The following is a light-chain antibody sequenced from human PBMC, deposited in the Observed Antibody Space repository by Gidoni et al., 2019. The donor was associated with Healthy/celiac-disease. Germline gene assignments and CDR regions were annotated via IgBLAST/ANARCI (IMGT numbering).Light chain of an antibody. V-gene: IGKV1-33*01. CDR3: QQYDNLPPG. Sequence: DIQMTQSPSSLSASVGDRGTITCQASQDISNYLNWYQQKPGKAPKLLIYDASNLETGVPSRFSGSGSGTDFTFTISSLQPEDIATYYCQQYDNLPPGFGGGTKVEIK. CDR2: DAS. J-gene: IGKJ4*01. CDR1: QDISNY.